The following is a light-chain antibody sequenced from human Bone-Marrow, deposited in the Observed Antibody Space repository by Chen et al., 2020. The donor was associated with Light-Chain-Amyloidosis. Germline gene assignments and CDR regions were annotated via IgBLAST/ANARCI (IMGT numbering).Light chain of an antibody. V-gene: IGLV2-23*01. J-gene: IGLJ2*01. Sequence: QSDLTQPASVAGSVGQSITISCTGTSTDVGHYNLVSWYQQHPGEAPKLMIYEDSERPSGVSNRFSGSKSGNTASLTISGLQTEDQADYYCCSSSDTDTLIFGTGTRLTVL. CDR3: CSSSDTDTLI. CDR1: STDVGHYNL. CDR2: EDS.